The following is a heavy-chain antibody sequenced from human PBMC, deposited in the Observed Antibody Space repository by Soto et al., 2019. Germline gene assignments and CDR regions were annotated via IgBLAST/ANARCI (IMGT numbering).Heavy chain of an antibody. Sequence: GASVKVSCKASGGTSSSYAISWVRQAPGQGLEWMGGIIPIFGTANYAQKFQGRVTITADKSTSTAYMELSSLRSEDTAVYYCARSPRIVVVPAAIYRGRETDNYGMDVWGQGTTVTVSS. CDR2: IIPIFGTA. J-gene: IGHJ6*02. CDR3: ARSPRIVVVPAAIYRGRETDNYGMDV. CDR1: GGTSSSYA. D-gene: IGHD2-2*02. V-gene: IGHV1-69*06.